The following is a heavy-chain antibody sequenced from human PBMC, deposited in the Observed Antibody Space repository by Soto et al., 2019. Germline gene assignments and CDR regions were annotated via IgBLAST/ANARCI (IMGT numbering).Heavy chain of an antibody. J-gene: IGHJ4*02. CDR2: ISYDGSNK. CDR3: AKLCTVTRSAFDY. D-gene: IGHD4-4*01. Sequence: GGSLRLSXAASGFTFSSYGMHWVRQAPGKGLEWVAVISYDGSNKYYADSVKGRFTISRDNSKNTLYLQMNSLRAEDTAVYYCAKLCTVTRSAFDYWGQGTLVTVSS. V-gene: IGHV3-30*18. CDR1: GFTFSSYG.